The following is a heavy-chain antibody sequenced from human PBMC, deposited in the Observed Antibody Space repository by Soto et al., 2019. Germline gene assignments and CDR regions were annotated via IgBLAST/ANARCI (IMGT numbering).Heavy chain of an antibody. CDR3: AKDLDCRGGSCYVSAFDI. CDR2: ISGSGGST. V-gene: IGHV3-23*01. J-gene: IGHJ3*02. D-gene: IGHD2-15*01. Sequence: GGSLRLSCAASGFTFSSYAMSWVRQAPGKGLEWVSAISGSGGSTYYADSVKGRFTISRDNSKNTLYLQMNSLRAEDTAVYYCAKDLDCRGGSCYVSAFDIWGQGTMVTVSS. CDR1: GFTFSSYA.